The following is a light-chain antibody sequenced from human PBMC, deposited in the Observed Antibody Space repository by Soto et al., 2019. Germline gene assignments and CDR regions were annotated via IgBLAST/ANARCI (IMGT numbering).Light chain of an antibody. J-gene: IGKJ2*01. CDR2: DAS. CDR3: QQRSNWPHT. Sequence: EIVLTQSPATLSLSPGERATLSCRASQSVSSYLSWYQHKPGQAPRLLIYDASNRATGIPARFSGSGSGTDFTLTISSLEPEDFAVYYCQQRSNWPHTFGPGTKLEIK. CDR1: QSVSSY. V-gene: IGKV3-11*01.